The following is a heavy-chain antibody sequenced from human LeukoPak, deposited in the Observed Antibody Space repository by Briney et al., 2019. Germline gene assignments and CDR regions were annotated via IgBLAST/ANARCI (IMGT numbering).Heavy chain of an antibody. Sequence: PSETLSLTCSVSGGPINSGGYPWSSIRQPPGTGLEWHEHISSTGSTYYKLSLKSRLSISSDTSKNQFSLNLSSVTAADTAVYYCARQTNQSFLYYNYYYMDVWGKGTTVTISS. CDR1: GGPINSGGYP. CDR2: ISSTGST. CDR3: ARQTNQSFLYYNYYYMDV. V-gene: IGHV4-30-4*07. D-gene: IGHD1-1*01. J-gene: IGHJ6*03.